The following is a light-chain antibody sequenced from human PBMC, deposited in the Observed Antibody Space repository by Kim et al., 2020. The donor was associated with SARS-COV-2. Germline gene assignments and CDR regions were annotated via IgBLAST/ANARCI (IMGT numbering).Light chain of an antibody. CDR3: QSADSSGTHWV. V-gene: IGLV3-25*03. J-gene: IGLJ3*02. Sequence: PGKTARITCSGDALPKQYADWYQQKPGQAPVLVIYKDSERPSGIPERFSGSSSGTTVTLTISGVQAEDEADYYCQSADSSGTHWVFGGGTQLTVL. CDR2: KDS. CDR1: ALPKQY.